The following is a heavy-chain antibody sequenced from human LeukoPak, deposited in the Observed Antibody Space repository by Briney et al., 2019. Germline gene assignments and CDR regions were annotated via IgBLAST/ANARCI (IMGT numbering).Heavy chain of an antibody. CDR3: AKSSGGGGHDS. CDR2: VYHSWT. J-gene: IGHJ5*01. CDR1: GYSIGSGYY. Sequence: SETLSLTCTVSGYSIGSGYYWAWIRQPPGKGLEWIGCVYHSWTYHKLSLTSRVTLSMDTSKNQFSLKLTSVTAADSAFYYCAKSSGGGGHDSWGQGTLVTVSS. D-gene: IGHD6-25*01. V-gene: IGHV4-38-2*02.